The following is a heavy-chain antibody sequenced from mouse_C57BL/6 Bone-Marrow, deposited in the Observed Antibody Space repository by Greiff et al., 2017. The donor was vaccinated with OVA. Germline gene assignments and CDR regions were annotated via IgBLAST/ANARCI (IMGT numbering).Heavy chain of an antibody. V-gene: IGHV5-6*02. D-gene: IGHD2-2*01. CDR3: ARRGGYDRGFDY. J-gene: IGHJ2*01. CDR1: GFTFSSYG. Sequence: EVKLVESGGDLVKPVGSLKLSCAASGFTFSSYGMSWVRQTPDKRLEWVATISSGGSYTYYPDSVKGRFTISRDNAKNTLYLQMSSLKSEDTAMYYCARRGGYDRGFDYWGQGTTLTVSS. CDR2: ISSGGSYT.